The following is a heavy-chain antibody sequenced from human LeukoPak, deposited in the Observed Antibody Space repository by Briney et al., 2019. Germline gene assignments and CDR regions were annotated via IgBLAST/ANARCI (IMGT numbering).Heavy chain of an antibody. V-gene: IGHV4-59*01. Sequence: PSETLSLTCTVSGGSISSNYWSWIRQPPGKGLEWIGYIYNSGSTIYNPSLKSRVTISVATSKNQFSLKLRSVTAADTAVYYCAGASRVRLDYWGQGTLVTVSS. CDR2: IYNSGST. J-gene: IGHJ4*02. CDR1: GGSISSNY. D-gene: IGHD4/OR15-4a*01. CDR3: AGASRVRLDY.